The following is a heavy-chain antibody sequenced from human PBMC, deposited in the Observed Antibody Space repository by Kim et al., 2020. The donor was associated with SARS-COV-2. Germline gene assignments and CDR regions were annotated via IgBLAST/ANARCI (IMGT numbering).Heavy chain of an antibody. J-gene: IGHJ6*04. V-gene: IGHV1-46*03. CDR3: SRSPLPDSAFDSSDGLDV. Sequence: ASVKVSCKASGHTFSNYYIHWVRQAPGQGLEWMGIINPSGRSTSYAKKFRGRVTMTRDTSTNTVFMELSSLRSEDTAMYYCSRSPLPDSAFDSSDGLDVWGKGTAVTVSS. CDR1: GHTFSNYY. CDR2: INPSGRST. D-gene: IGHD5-12*01.